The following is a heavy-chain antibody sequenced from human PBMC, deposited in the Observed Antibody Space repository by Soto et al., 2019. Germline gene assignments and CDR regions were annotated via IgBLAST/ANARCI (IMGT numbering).Heavy chain of an antibody. V-gene: IGHV5-51*01. Sequence: VLFMKISWKVCGYSFARYWVGCVSKKPGEGLEWMGISYPGESDTSYSSSFQGQVTISADKSISPAHLQCSSPKAADTAMYYCASGPSTTIVVAPPDYWAHGTLVTVTS. CDR1: GYSFARYW. J-gene: IGHJ4*01. CDR3: ASGPSTTIVVAPPDY. CDR2: SYPGESDT. D-gene: IGHD3-22*01.